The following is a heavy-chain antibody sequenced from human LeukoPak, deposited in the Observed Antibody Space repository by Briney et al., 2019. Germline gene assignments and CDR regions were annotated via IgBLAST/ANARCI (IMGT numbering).Heavy chain of an antibody. CDR2: ISGSGGST. Sequence: GGSLRLSCATSGFTFSTYAMTWVRQAPGKGLEWVSSISGSGGSTYYADSVKGRFTISRDSSKNTLYLQINSLRAEDTAVYYCATGGNSGRAYYYYCMDVWGKGTTVTVSS. V-gene: IGHV3-23*01. J-gene: IGHJ6*03. CDR1: GFTFSTYA. D-gene: IGHD6-19*01. CDR3: ATGGNSGRAYYYYCMDV.